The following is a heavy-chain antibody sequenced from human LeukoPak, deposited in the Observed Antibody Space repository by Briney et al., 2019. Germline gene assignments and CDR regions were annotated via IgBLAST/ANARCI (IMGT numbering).Heavy chain of an antibody. V-gene: IGHV4-39*01. CDR3: ARHQRGTVEFDY. CDR1: SGSISSSSYY. J-gene: IGHJ4*02. D-gene: IGHD1/OR15-1a*01. Sequence: ASETLSLTCTVSSGSISSSSYYWGWIRQPPGKGLEWIGSIYYSGTTYYNPSLKSRVTISVDTSKNQFSLKLSSVTAADTAVYYCARHQRGTVEFDYWAQGTLVTVSS. CDR2: IYYSGTT.